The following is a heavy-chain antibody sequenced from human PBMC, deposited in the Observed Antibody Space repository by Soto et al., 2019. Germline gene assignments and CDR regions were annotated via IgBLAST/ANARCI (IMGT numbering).Heavy chain of an antibody. Sequence: ASLKVSCKASGYTFTSYDINWVRQATGQGLEWMGWMNPNSGNTGYAQKFQGRVTMTRNTSISTAYMELSSLRSEDTAVYYCARGAYYDILTRAYAFDIWGQGTMVTVSS. J-gene: IGHJ3*02. CDR2: MNPNSGNT. CDR1: GYTFTSYD. D-gene: IGHD3-9*01. V-gene: IGHV1-8*01. CDR3: ARGAYYDILTRAYAFDI.